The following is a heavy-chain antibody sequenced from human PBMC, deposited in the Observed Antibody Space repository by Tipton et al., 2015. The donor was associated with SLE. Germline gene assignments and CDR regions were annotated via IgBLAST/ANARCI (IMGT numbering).Heavy chain of an antibody. CDR3: ARDDLVTDSSSWYRSRYYYYGMDV. V-gene: IGHV3-21*03. J-gene: IGHJ6*02. Sequence: SLRLSCAASGFTFSSYWMHWVRQAPGKGLEWVSSISSSSSYIYYADSVKGRFTISRDNAKNSLYLQMNSLRAEDTAVYYCARDDLVTDSSSWYRSRYYYYGMDVWGQGTTVTVSS. CDR1: GFTFSSYW. CDR2: ISSSSSYI. D-gene: IGHD6-13*01.